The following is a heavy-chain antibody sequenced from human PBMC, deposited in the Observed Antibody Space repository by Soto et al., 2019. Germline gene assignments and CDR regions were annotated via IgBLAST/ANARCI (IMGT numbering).Heavy chain of an antibody. V-gene: IGHV4-34*01. CDR1: GGSFSGYY. CDR3: ARGLSIAVLFDY. J-gene: IGHJ4*02. Sequence: QVQLQQWGAGLLKPSETLSLTCAVYGGSFSGYYWSWIRQPPGKGLEWIGEINHSGSTNYNPSLKSRATISVDTYKNQFSLKLSSVTAADTAVYYCARGLSIAVLFDYWGQGTLVTVSS. D-gene: IGHD6-19*01. CDR2: INHSGST.